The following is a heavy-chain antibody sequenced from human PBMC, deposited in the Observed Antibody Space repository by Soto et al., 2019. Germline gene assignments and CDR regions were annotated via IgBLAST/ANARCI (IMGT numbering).Heavy chain of an antibody. D-gene: IGHD2-15*01. CDR1: GFTFDDYA. Sequence: GGSLRLSCAASGFTFDDYAMHWVRQAPGKGLEWVSGISWNSGSIGYADSVKGRFTISRDNSKAILYLQMNSLRAEDTAVYYCAAWAEGATEVHWGQGTLVTVSS. CDR3: AAWAEGATEVH. J-gene: IGHJ4*02. CDR2: ISWNSGSI. V-gene: IGHV3-9*01.